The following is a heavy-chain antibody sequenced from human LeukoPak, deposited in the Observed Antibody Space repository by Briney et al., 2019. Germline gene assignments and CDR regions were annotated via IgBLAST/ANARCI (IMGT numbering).Heavy chain of an antibody. D-gene: IGHD3-22*01. V-gene: IGHV3-23*01. CDR3: ARGLFLSGYLDAFDI. Sequence: PGGSLRLSCAASGFTLSSYAMSWVRQAPGKGLEWVSAISGSGGSTYYADSVKGRCTISRDNSKNTLYLQMNSLRVEDTAVYYCARGLFLSGYLDAFDIWGQGTVVTVSS. J-gene: IGHJ3*02. CDR2: ISGSGGST. CDR1: GFTLSSYA.